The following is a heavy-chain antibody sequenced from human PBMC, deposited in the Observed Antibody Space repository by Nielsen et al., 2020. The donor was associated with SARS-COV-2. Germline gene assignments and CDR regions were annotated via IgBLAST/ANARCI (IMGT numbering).Heavy chain of an antibody. V-gene: IGHV3-43*01. D-gene: IGHD2-2*01. J-gene: IGHJ1*01. CDR2: ISWDGGTT. CDR1: GITFEDYT. Sequence: GESLKISCAASGITFEDYTMHWVRQGPGKGLEWVSLISWDGGTTHYADSVKGRFTISRDSSKNSLYLQMNSVRTEDTALYYCAKDSATGYCSGTTCNQYFQHWGQGTLVTVSS. CDR3: AKDSATGYCSGTTCNQYFQH.